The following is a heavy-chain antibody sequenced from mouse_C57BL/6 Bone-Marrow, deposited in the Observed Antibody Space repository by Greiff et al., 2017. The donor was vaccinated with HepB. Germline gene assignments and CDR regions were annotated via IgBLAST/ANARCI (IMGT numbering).Heavy chain of an antibody. CDR2: ISDGGSYT. CDR1: GFTFSSYA. D-gene: IGHD2-10*01. V-gene: IGHV5-4*03. CDR3: ARSYWAMDY. J-gene: IGHJ4*01. Sequence: EVKLVESGGGLVKPGGSLKLSCAASGFTFSSYAMSWVRQTPEKRLEWVATISDGGSYTYYPDNVKGRVTISRDNAKNNLYLQMSHLKSEDTAMYYCARSYWAMDYWGQGTSVTVSS.